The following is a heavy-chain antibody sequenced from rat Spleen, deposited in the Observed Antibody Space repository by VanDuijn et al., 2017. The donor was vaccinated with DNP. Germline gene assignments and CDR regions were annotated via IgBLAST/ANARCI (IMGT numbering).Heavy chain of an antibody. J-gene: IGHJ4*01. V-gene: IGHV5S10*01. CDR2: ITYDGSRT. CDR3: ATFEGRDA. CDR1: GFTFSDYN. Sequence: EVQLVESGGGLVQSGRSLKVSCAASGFTFSDYNMAWVRQAPKKGLEWVATITYDGSRTYCRDSVKGRFTISRDNAKSTLNLQMDSLRSEDTATYYCATFEGRDAWGQGTSVTVSS. D-gene: IGHD1-11*01.